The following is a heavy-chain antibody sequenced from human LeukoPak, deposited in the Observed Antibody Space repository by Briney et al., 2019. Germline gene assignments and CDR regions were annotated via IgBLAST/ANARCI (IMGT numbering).Heavy chain of an antibody. D-gene: IGHD3-9*01. CDR1: GFTFSSFQ. J-gene: IGHJ4*02. V-gene: IGHV3-48*03. Sequence: GGSLRLSCVASGFTFSSFQMNWVRQAPGKGLEWVSYISSSGSIMFYADSVKGRFTITRDNAKNSLYLHMNSLRAEDTAVYYCARTPTYYDILTDYPYYFDYWGQGTLVTVSS. CDR2: ISSSGSIM. CDR3: ARTPTYYDILTDYPYYFDY.